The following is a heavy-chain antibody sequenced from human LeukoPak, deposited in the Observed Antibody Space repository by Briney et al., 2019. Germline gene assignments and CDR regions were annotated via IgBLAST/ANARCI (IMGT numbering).Heavy chain of an antibody. CDR3: AWERHATYSFDY. Sequence: ASVKVSCKASGYTFTVYFMHWVRQAPGQGPEWMGIITPNNGATNYAQKFRGRVTLTRDTPTSTVYLVLSGLRSEDTAVYFCAWERHATYSFDYWGQGTLVTVSS. J-gene: IGHJ4*02. CDR1: GYTFTVYF. D-gene: IGHD6-25*01. CDR2: ITPNNGAT. V-gene: IGHV1-46*01.